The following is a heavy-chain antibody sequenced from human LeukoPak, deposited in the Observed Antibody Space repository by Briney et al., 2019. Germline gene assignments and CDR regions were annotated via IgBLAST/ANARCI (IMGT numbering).Heavy chain of an antibody. CDR3: ARVSAFGVVITL. Sequence: SVKVSCKASGGTFSSYAISWVRQAPGQGLEWMGGIIPIFGTANYAQKFQGRVTITADESTSTAYMELSSLRSEDTAVYYCARVSAFGVVITLWGQGTMVTVSS. D-gene: IGHD3-3*01. J-gene: IGHJ3*01. CDR1: GGTFSSYA. V-gene: IGHV1-69*13. CDR2: IIPIFGTA.